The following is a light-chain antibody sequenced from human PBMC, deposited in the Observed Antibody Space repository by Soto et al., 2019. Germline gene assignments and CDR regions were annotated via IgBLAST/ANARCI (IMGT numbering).Light chain of an antibody. CDR3: QQYGSSPKT. CDR1: QSVSSY. V-gene: IGKV3-20*01. Sequence: EIVLTQSPGTLSLSPGERVTLSCRASQSVSSYVAWYQQKPGQAPRLFIHGASSRATGIPDRFSGSGSGTDFTLTISRLEPEDFAVYYCQQYGSSPKTFGQGTKLEIK. CDR2: GAS. J-gene: IGKJ2*01.